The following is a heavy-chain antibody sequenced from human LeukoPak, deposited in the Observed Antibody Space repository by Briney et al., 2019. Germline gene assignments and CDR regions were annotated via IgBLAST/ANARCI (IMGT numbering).Heavy chain of an antibody. D-gene: IGHD3-10*01. CDR3: ANQQFASVRAFDH. Sequence: GASVKVSCKASGYTFTDYHIHWVRQAPGQGLEWMGRINPYSGGTHYSQEFQGRVTMTRDTSISTAYMELSSLRSDDTALYYCANQQFASVRAFDHWGQGILVTVSS. J-gene: IGHJ4*02. CDR1: GYTFTDYH. V-gene: IGHV1-2*06. CDR2: INPYSGGT.